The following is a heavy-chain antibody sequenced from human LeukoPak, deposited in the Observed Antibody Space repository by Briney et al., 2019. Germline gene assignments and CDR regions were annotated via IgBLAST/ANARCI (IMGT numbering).Heavy chain of an antibody. J-gene: IGHJ4*02. CDR2: ISGSGGST. D-gene: IGHD1-26*01. V-gene: IGHV3-23*01. CDR3: AKRGRYSGSYYIFDY. CDR1: GFTFSSYA. Sequence: GGSLRLSCAASGFTFSSYAMSWVRQAPGKGLEWVSAISGSGGSTYYADSVKGRFTISRDNSKNTLYLQMNSLRAEDTAVYYCAKRGRYSGSYYIFDYWGQGTLVTVSS.